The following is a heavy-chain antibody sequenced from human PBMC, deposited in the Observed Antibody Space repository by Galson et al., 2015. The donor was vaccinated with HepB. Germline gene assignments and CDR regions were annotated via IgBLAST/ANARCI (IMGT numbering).Heavy chain of an antibody. V-gene: IGHV3-23*01. CDR1: GFTFSNYA. CDR3: AKDRGGGSGTYYNFDF. D-gene: IGHD3-10*01. Sequence: SLRLSCAASGFTFSNYAMSWVRQAPGKGLEWVSGISGSAGRTHYADSVKGRFTISRDNSKNTLYLQMNGLRAEDTAVYYCAKDRGGGSGTYYNFDFWGQGTLVTVFS. CDR2: ISGSAGRT. J-gene: IGHJ4*02.